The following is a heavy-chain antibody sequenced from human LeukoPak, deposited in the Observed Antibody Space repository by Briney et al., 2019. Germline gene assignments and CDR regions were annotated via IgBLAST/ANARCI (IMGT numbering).Heavy chain of an antibody. J-gene: IGHJ4*02. D-gene: IGHD3-10*01. CDR3: ARAKPKNMVRGLIMRRESRYYFDY. CDR2: ISSNGGST. Sequence: GGSLRLSCAASGFTFSSYGMHWVRQAPGKGLEYVSAISSNGGSTYYANSVKGRFTISRDNSKNTLYLQMGSLRAEDTAVYYCARAKPKNMVRGLIMRRESRYYFDYWGQGTLVTVSS. V-gene: IGHV3-64*01. CDR1: GFTFSSYG.